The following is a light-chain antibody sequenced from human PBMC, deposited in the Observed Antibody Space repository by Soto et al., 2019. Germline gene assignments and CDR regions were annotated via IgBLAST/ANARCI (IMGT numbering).Light chain of an antibody. CDR3: QPYHTWPIT. J-gene: IGKJ4*01. V-gene: IGKV3-15*01. CDR2: GAS. CDR1: QGVSRK. Sequence: DIVMTQAPATLSVAPGERVTFSCRASQGVSRKLAWYQHKPGQAPRLLISGASTGATGIPARFSGSGSGTEFTRTISSLQSADCALYYCQPYHTWPITFGGATKVEIK.